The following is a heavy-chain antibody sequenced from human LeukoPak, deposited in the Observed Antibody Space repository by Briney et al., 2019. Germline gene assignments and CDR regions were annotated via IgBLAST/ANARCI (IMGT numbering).Heavy chain of an antibody. J-gene: IGHJ5*02. Sequence: ASVKVSCKASGYTFTSYDINWVRQATGQGLEWMGWMNPNSGNTGYAQKFQGRVTMTRNTSISTAYMELSGLRSEDTAVYYCARGLASYDFWSGYYPPFDPWGQGTLVTVSS. D-gene: IGHD3-3*01. CDR3: ARGLASYDFWSGYYPPFDP. V-gene: IGHV1-8*01. CDR2: MNPNSGNT. CDR1: GYTFTSYD.